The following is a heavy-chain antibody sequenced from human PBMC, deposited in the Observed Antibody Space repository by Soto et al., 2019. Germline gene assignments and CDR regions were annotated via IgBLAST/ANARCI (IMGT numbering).Heavy chain of an antibody. D-gene: IGHD2-21*02. CDR3: AHAQFVVVTASYNSFDP. V-gene: IGHV2-5*02. Sequence: SGPTLVNPTQTLTLTCTFSGFSLSASGVVVGWIRQPPGKALEWLALIYWDDDKRYSPSLKSRLTITKNTSKNQVDLTRTNMVSVDTATYYCAHAQFVVVTASYNSFDPWGQGTLVTVSS. CDR1: GFSLSASGVV. CDR2: IYWDDDK. J-gene: IGHJ5*02.